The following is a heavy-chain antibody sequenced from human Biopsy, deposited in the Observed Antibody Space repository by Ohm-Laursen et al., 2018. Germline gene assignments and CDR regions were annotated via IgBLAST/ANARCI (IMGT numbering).Heavy chain of an antibody. CDR2: ISGSSNNI. D-gene: IGHD6-25*01. CDR3: TKRRTAVRPFDS. Sequence: RSLRLSCTAFGFTFADYGMHWVRQAPGKGLEWVSGISGSSNNIIYADSVRGRFTISRDNAKSSLYLEMNSLRSEDTAFYYCTKRRTAVRPFDSWGHGTLVTVSS. CDR1: GFTFADYG. J-gene: IGHJ4*01. V-gene: IGHV3-9*01.